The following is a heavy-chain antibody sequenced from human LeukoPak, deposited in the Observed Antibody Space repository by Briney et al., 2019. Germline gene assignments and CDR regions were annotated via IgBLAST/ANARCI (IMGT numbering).Heavy chain of an antibody. CDR2: IKTKTEGGTT. V-gene: IGHV3-15*01. CDR1: GFTFSNVW. J-gene: IGHJ4*02. D-gene: IGHD1-14*01. Sequence: GGSLRLSCEASGFTFSNVWMNWVRQAPGKGLEWIGRIKTKTEGGTTVYAAPMKGRFTISRDDSKNTVYLQMNSLKTEDTALYYCVTRVKSTGDYWGQGTLVTVSS. CDR3: VTRVKSTGDY.